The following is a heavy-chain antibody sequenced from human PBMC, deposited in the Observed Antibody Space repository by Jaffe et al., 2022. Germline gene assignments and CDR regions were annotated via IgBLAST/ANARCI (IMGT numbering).Heavy chain of an antibody. CDR2: IYYSGST. J-gene: IGHJ5*02. D-gene: IGHD2-15*01. Sequence: QLQLQESGPGLVKPSETLSLTCTVSGGSISSSSYYWGWIRQPPGKGLEWIGSIYYSGSTYYNPSLKSRVTISVDTSKNQFSLKLSSVTAADTAVYYCARQSKSGYCSGGSCEKKGYWFDPWGQGTLVTVSS. CDR1: GGSISSSSYY. CDR3: ARQSKSGYCSGGSCEKKGYWFDP. V-gene: IGHV4-39*01.